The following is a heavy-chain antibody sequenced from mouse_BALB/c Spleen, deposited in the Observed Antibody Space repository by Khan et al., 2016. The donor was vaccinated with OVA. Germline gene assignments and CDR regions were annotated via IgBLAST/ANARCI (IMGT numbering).Heavy chain of an antibody. CDR1: GYTFTDFY. J-gene: IGHJ3*01. Sequence: QVRLQQSGAELARPGASVKLSCKASGYTFTDFYINWVKQRTGQGLEWIGEISPGSGDTFYNERFKDKATLTADKSSNTAYMQLSSLTSEASAVYSCARRNYFGYTFAYWGQGTLVTVSA. CDR3: ARRNYFGYTFAY. V-gene: IGHV1-77*01. CDR2: ISPGSGDT. D-gene: IGHD1-2*01.